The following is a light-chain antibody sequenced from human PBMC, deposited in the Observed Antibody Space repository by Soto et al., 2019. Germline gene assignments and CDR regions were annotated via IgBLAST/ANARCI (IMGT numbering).Light chain of an antibody. J-gene: IGKJ1*01. CDR1: QSLTNN. CDR2: GAS. CDR3: QQYNNWPWT. V-gene: IGKV3-15*01. Sequence: EIVMTQSPASLSVSPGERATLSCRASQSLTNNLAWYQQKPGQAPRLLIHGASTRATGFPASFSGSGSGTDFTLTISSLQSEDFAIYYCQQYNNWPWTFGQGTKVDI.